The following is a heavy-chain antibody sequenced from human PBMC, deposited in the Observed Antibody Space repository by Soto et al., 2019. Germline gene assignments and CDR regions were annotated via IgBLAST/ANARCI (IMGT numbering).Heavy chain of an antibody. Sequence: RLSCAASGFTFSSYEMNWVRQAPGKGLEWVSYISSSGSTIYYADSVKGRFTISRDNAKNSLYLQMNRMRAEDTAVYYCARADCNSTSCYYYGMDVWGHGTPVTVSS. CDR2: ISSSGSTI. CDR3: ARADCNSTSCYYYGMDV. D-gene: IGHD2-2*01. J-gene: IGHJ6*02. V-gene: IGHV3-48*03. CDR1: GFTFSSYE.